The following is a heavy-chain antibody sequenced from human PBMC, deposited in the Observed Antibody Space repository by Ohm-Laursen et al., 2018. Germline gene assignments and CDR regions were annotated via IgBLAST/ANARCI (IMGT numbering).Heavy chain of an antibody. CDR1: GFTFNNYW. CDR3: AKDLEDVSGIAVASFDY. D-gene: IGHD6-19*01. Sequence: SLRLSCAASGFTFNNYWMHWVRQAPGKGLVWVSRINSDGSTTNYADSVKGRFTISRDNAKNTLYLQMNSLGAEDTAVYYCAKDLEDVSGIAVASFDYWGQGTLVTVSS. CDR2: INSDGSTT. J-gene: IGHJ4*02. V-gene: IGHV3-74*01.